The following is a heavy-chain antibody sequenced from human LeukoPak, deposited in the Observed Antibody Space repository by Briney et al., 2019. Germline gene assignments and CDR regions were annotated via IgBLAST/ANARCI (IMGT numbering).Heavy chain of an antibody. CDR2: INPNSGGT. V-gene: IGHV1-2*02. CDR1: GYTFTGYY. Sequence: GASVRVSCKASGYTFTGYYMHWVRQAPGQGLEWMGWINPNSGGTDYAQKFQGRVTMTRDTSISTAYMELSRLRSDDTAVYYCAREGPMVRGRPKRVYYFDYWGQGTLVTVSS. J-gene: IGHJ4*02. D-gene: IGHD3-10*01. CDR3: AREGPMVRGRPKRVYYFDY.